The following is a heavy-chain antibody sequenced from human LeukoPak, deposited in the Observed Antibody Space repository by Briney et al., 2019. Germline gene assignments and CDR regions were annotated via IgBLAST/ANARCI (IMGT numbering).Heavy chain of an antibody. J-gene: IGHJ2*01. D-gene: IGHD1-26*01. V-gene: IGHV4-59*01. CDR3: ARRGANSGSYSHFDL. CDR2: MYYSGST. CDR1: GGSTSSYY. Sequence: SETLSLTCTVSGGSTSSYYWSWIRQPPGKGLEWIGYMYYSGSTNYNPSLKSRVTISVDTSKNQFSLKLSSVTAADTAVYYCARRGANSGSYSHFDLWGRGTLVTVSS.